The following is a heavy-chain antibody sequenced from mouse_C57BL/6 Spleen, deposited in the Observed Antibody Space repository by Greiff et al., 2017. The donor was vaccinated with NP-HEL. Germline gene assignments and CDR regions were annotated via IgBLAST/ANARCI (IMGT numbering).Heavy chain of an antibody. CDR2: IDPSDSYT. V-gene: IGHV1-69*01. Sequence: QVQLQQPGAELVMPGASVKLSCKASGYTFTSYWMHWVKQRPGQGLEWIGEIDPSDSYTNYNQKFKGKSTLTVDKSSSTAYMQLSSLTSEDSAVYYCARGRGGYDVYAMDYWGQGTSVTVSS. CDR3: ARGRGGYDVYAMDY. D-gene: IGHD2-2*01. J-gene: IGHJ4*01. CDR1: GYTFTSYW.